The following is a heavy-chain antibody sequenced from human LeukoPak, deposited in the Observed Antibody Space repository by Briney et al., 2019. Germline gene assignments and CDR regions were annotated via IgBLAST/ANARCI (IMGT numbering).Heavy chain of an antibody. V-gene: IGHV1-2*06. CDR3: ATAGGYSYADGRDV. CDR1: GYTFTGYY. J-gene: IGHJ6*02. Sequence: GASVKVSCKASGYTFTGYYMHWVRQAPGQGLEWMGRINPTTGGTNFAQKFQGRVTLTRDTSINTAYMELSRLRPDDTAVYYCATAGGYSYADGRDVWGQGTTVTVSS. CDR2: INPTTGGT. D-gene: IGHD5-18*01.